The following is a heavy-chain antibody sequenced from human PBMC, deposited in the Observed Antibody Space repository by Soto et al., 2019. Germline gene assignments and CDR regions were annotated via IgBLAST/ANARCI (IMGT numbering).Heavy chain of an antibody. CDR2: IYYSGST. V-gene: IGHV4-31*03. J-gene: IGHJ4*02. CDR3: ARVGYSSSWYFDY. CDR1: GGSISSGGYY. Sequence: SETLSLTCTVSGGSISSGGYYWSWIRQHPGKGLEWIGYIYYSGSTYYNPSLKSRVTTSVDTSKNQFSLKLSSVTAAGTAVYYCARVGYSSSWYFDYWGQGTLVTVSS. D-gene: IGHD6-13*01.